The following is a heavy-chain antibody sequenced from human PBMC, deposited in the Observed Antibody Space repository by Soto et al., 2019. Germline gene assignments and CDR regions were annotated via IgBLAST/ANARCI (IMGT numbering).Heavy chain of an antibody. J-gene: IGHJ4*02. CDR3: ATEYYASTGSYPYYFDY. CDR2: IWYDGSNK. CDR1: GFTFGSYG. Sequence: GGSLRLSCAASGFTFGSYGMHWVRQAPGKGLEWVAVIWYDGSNKYYADSVKGRFTISRDNSKNTLYLQMNSLRAEDTAVYYCATEYYASTGSYPYYFDYWGQGTLVTVSS. V-gene: IGHV3-33*01. D-gene: IGHD3-22*01.